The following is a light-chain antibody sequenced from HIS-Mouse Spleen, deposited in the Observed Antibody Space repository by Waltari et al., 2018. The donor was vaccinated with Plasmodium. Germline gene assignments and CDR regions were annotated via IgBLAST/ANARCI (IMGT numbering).Light chain of an antibody. CDR1: VLAKKY. V-gene: IGLV3-27*01. J-gene: IGLJ3*02. Sequence: SYELTQPSSVSVSPGQTARITCSGDVLAKKYARWFQQKPGQAPGLVIYKDSERHSGIPERFSGSSSGNTVTLTISGAQVEDEADYYCYSAADNNRVFGGGTKLTVL. CDR3: YSAADNNRV. CDR2: KDS.